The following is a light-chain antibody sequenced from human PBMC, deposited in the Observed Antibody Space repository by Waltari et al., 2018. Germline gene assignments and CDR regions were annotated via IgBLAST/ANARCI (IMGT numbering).Light chain of an antibody. CDR2: WAS. CDR1: QSLFYSSNNKNY. V-gene: IGKV4-1*01. Sequence: DIVLNQSPDSLAVSLGERATINCKSSQSLFYSSNNKNYLAWFQQKVGQPPKVLIYWASTRESGVPDRFSGSGSGTDFTLTISSLQAEDVAVYYCQQYYNSRRAFGQGTKVEIK. J-gene: IGKJ1*01. CDR3: QQYYNSRRA.